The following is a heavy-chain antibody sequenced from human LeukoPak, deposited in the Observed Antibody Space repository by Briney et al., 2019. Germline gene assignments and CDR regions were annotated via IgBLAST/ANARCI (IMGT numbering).Heavy chain of an antibody. CDR1: GGSISNHY. V-gene: IGHV4-59*11. J-gene: IGHJ4*02. D-gene: IGHD1-26*01. CDR3: AREKPYYNGRSSYFDF. Sequence: PSETLSLTCTVSGGSISNHYWSWIRQSPGKGLEWIGYIYYRGNTNYNPSLRSRVTISVDTSKNQFSLKLSSLTAADTAVYFCAREKPYYNGRSSYFDFWGQGTLVTVSS. CDR2: IYYRGNT.